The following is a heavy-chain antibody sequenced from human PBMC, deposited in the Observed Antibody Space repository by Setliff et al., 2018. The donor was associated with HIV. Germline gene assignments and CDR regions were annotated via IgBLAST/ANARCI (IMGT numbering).Heavy chain of an antibody. V-gene: IGHV1-69*13. CDR2: IIPIFGTA. Sequence: SVKVSCKASGYTFTSYYIHWVRQAPGQGLEWMGGIIPIFGTANYAQKFQGRVTITADESTSTVYMELTRLRSEDTAVYYCARTLGYCSGGSCYLDYWGQGTLVTVSS. D-gene: IGHD2-15*01. J-gene: IGHJ4*02. CDR1: GYTFTSYY. CDR3: ARTLGYCSGGSCYLDY.